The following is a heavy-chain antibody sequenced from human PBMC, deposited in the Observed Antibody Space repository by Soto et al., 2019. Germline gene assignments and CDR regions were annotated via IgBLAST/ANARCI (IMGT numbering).Heavy chain of an antibody. CDR3: AAGLSDYYDSSGYLTPGY. CDR1: GYTFTSYA. Sequence: ASVKVSCKASGYTFTSYAMHWVRQAPGQRLEWMGWINAGNGNTKYSQKFQGRVTITRDTSASTAYMELSSLRSEDTAVYYCAAGLSDYYDSSGYLTPGYWGQGTLVTVSS. V-gene: IGHV1-3*01. D-gene: IGHD3-22*01. CDR2: INAGNGNT. J-gene: IGHJ4*02.